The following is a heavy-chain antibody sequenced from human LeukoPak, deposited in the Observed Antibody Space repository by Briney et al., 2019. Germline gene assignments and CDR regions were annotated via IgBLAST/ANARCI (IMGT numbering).Heavy chain of an antibody. CDR3: ANRGRQLPKISYGSASYWDYYFDY. J-gene: IGHJ4*02. CDR2: ISGSGGST. CDR1: GFTFSSYA. D-gene: IGHD3-10*01. V-gene: IGHV3-23*01. Sequence: PGGSLRLSCAASGFTFSSYAMSWVRQAPGKGLEWVSAISGSGGSTYYADSVKGRFTISRDNCKNTLYLQMNSLRAKDTAVYYCANRGRQLPKISYGSASYWDYYFDYWGQGTLVTVSS.